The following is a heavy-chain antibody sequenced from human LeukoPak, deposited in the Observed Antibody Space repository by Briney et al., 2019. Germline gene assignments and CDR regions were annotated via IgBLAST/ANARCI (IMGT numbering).Heavy chain of an antibody. D-gene: IGHD6-13*01. J-gene: IGHJ6*03. CDR3: ARGPYEVAAPGTSTGFNYYYYMDV. V-gene: IGHV1-46*01. CDR1: GYTFTGYY. CDR2: INPSGDTT. Sequence: ASVKVSCKASGYTFTGYYMHWVRQAPGQGLEWMGIINPSGDTTNYAQKFQGRVTMTRDMSTSTVYMELSSLRSEDTAFYYCARGPYEVAAPGTSTGFNYYYYMDVWGKGTTVTVSS.